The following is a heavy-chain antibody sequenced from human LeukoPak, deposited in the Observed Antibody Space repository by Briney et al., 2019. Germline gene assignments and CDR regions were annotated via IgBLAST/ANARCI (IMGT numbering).Heavy chain of an antibody. CDR3: ARLWDYDY. D-gene: IGHD7-27*01. CDR2: ISSTSSTI. CDR1: GFSFSSYW. Sequence: PGGSLRLSCAASGFSFSSYWMSWVRQAPGKGLELVSYISSTSSTIFYADSVKGRFTISRDNAKNSLYLQMNSLRTEDTALYFCARLWDYDYWGQGTLVTVSS. J-gene: IGHJ4*02. V-gene: IGHV3-48*04.